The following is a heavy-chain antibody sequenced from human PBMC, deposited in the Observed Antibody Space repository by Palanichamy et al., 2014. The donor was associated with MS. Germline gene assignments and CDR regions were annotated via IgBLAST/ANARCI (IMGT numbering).Heavy chain of an antibody. D-gene: IGHD4-17*01. Sequence: SYATAYAASVKGRFTISRDDSKNTAYLQMNSLKTEDTAVYYCTRPYSYDYGDYEETYFDYWGQGTLVTVSS. V-gene: IGHV3-73*01. J-gene: IGHJ4*02. CDR3: TRPYSYDYGDYEETYFDY. CDR2: SYAT.